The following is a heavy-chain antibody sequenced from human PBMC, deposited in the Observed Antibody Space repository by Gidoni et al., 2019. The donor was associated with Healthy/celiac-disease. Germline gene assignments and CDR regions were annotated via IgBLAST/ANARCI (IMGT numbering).Heavy chain of an antibody. J-gene: IGHJ4*02. D-gene: IGHD1-1*01. CDR3: ARGLRTTGTTGRLDY. Sequence: QVPLVQPVAVANKPVPSVHVSCKASRHTLTRYYMHWVRQAPRQGLEWMGRINPNSGGTNYAQKVQGRGTMTRDTSISTADMELSRLRSDDTAVYYCARGLRTTGTTGRLDYWGQGTLVTVSS. V-gene: IGHV1-2*06. CDR1: RHTLTRYY. CDR2: INPNSGGT.